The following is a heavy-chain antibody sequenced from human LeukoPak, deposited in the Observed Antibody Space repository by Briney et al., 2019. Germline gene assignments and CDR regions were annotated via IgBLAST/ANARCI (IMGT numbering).Heavy chain of an antibody. CDR3: ARETYYYDSSDYYWRTPYGMDV. CDR1: GYTFTSYG. J-gene: IGHJ6*02. CDR2: ISAYNGNT. V-gene: IGHV1-18*01. D-gene: IGHD3-22*01. Sequence: ASVKVSCKASGYTFTSYGISWVRQAPGQGLEWMGWISAYNGNTNYAQKLQGRVTMTTDTSTSIAYMELRSLRSDDTAVYYCARETYYYDSSDYYWRTPYGMDVWGQGTTVTVSS.